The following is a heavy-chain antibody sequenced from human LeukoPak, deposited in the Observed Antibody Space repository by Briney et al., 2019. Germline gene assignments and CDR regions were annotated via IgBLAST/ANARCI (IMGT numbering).Heavy chain of an antibody. V-gene: IGHV3-7*01. Sequence: PGGSRRLSCAASGFTFSSYWMTWIRQAPGKGLEWVANIKQDGSEKYYVDSVKGRFTISRDNAKNSLYLQMNSLRAEDTAVYYCARDTGGGYSCYDCWGQGTLVTVSS. CDR2: IKQDGSEK. J-gene: IGHJ4*02. CDR1: GFTFSSYW. D-gene: IGHD5-18*01. CDR3: ARDTGGGYSCYDC.